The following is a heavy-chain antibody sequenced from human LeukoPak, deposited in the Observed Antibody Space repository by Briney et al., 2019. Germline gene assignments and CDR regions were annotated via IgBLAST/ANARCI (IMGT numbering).Heavy chain of an antibody. Sequence: GGCLRLSCAASGFTFSSSWMHWVRQARGKGRVWVSRITRDGRSTTYADSVKGRFATSRDNAKNRLYLQMDSLGDDDTAVYYCARDPGYESWSPFWGGMDVWGNGTTVIVSS. CDR2: ITRDGRST. CDR3: ARDPGYESWSPFWGGMDV. J-gene: IGHJ6*04. V-gene: IGHV3-74*01. D-gene: IGHD3-16*01. CDR1: GFTFSSSW.